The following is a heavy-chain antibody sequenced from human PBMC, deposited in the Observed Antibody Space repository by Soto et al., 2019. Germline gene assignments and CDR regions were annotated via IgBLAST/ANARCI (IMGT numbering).Heavy chain of an antibody. V-gene: IGHV3-30*18. CDR2: ISYDGSNK. Sequence: QVQLVESGGGVVQPGRSLRLSCAASGFTFSSYGMHWVRQAPGKGLEWVAVISYDGSNKYYADSVKGRFTISRDNSKNTLYLQMNSLRAEDTAVYYCAKALSSWQPCFDYWGQGTLVTVSS. J-gene: IGHJ4*02. CDR3: AKALSSWQPCFDY. D-gene: IGHD6-13*01. CDR1: GFTFSSYG.